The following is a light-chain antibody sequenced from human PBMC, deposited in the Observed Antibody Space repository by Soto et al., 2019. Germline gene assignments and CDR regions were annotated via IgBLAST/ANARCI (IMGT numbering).Light chain of an antibody. CDR1: QSVSSSY. CDR3: HQYGSSPTT. J-gene: IGKJ1*01. CDR2: GTS. Sequence: EIVLTQSPATLSLSPGERATLSCRASQSVSSSYLAWYQQKPGQAPRFLIYGTSSRATGIPDRFSGSGSGTDFSLTISRLEPEDFAVYYCHQYGSSPTTLGLGTKVDIK. V-gene: IGKV3-20*01.